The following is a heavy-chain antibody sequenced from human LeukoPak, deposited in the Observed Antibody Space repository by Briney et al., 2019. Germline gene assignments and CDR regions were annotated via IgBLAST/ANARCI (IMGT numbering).Heavy chain of an antibody. V-gene: IGHV3-7*04. CDR1: GSTFSRHW. CDR3: ARGGF. J-gene: IGHJ4*02. CDR2: IKEDGTEG. Sequence: GGSLRLSCAASGSTFSRHWMSWVRQAPGKGLEWVANIKEDGTEGYYVDSAKGRFTISRDNARNSLYLQMNSLKAEDTAIYYCARGGFWGQGTLVTVSS. D-gene: IGHD3-10*01.